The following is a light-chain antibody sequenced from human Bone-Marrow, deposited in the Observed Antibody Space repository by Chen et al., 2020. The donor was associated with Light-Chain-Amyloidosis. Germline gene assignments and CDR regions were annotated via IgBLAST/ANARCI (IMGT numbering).Light chain of an antibody. J-gene: IGLJ3*02. CDR2: EDD. Sequence: FLLPPPHSVSESPVTTVITSCTHSSGRIATKYVQWYQQPPGSSPVTVIYEDDQRPSGVPERFSGSIDRSSNSASLTIARLKTEDEADYYCQAYQGSSQGVFGGGTKLTVL. V-gene: IGLV6-57*01. CDR3: QAYQGSSQGV. CDR1: SGRIATKY.